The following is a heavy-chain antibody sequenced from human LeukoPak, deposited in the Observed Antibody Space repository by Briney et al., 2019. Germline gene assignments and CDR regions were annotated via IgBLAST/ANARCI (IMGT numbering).Heavy chain of an antibody. D-gene: IGHD3-3*01. J-gene: IGHJ6*02. Sequence: PSETLSLTCTVSGGSISSGDYYWTWIRQPPGKGLEWIGYIYYSGNTHYNPSLKSRVSISVDTAKNQFSLNLSSVTAADTAVYYCARASITIFGVAYGMDVWGQGTTVTVSS. CDR3: ARASITIFGVAYGMDV. CDR2: IYYSGNT. V-gene: IGHV4-30-4*01. CDR1: GGSISSGDYY.